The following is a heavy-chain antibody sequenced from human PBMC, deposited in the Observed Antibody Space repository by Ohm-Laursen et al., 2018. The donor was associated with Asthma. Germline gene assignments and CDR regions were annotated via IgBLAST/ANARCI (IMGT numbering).Heavy chain of an antibody. V-gene: IGHV4-59*01. CDR3: AVSSGNYYHSLDI. J-gene: IGHJ3*02. D-gene: IGHD1-26*01. CDR1: GGSISSYY. CDR2: FYYSGST. Sequence: TLSPTCTVSGGSISSYYWSWIFFFFFFFFFFFFFFYYSGSTNYSPSLKSRVTISGDTSKNQFSLKLNSVTAADTAVYYCAVSSGNYYHSLDIWGQGTMVTVPS.